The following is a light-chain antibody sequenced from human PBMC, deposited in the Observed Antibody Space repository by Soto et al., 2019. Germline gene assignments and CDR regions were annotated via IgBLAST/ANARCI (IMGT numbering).Light chain of an antibody. V-gene: IGLV1-44*01. J-gene: IGLJ1*01. CDR1: SSNIGTNA. Sequence: QLVLTQPPSVSGTPGQRVTISCSGGSSNIGTNAVNWYQQLPGTAPKLLIYNNNQRPSGVPDRFSGSKSGTSASLAISGLQSEDEADYYCAAWDDSLNGYVFGTGTKVTVL. CDR2: NNN. CDR3: AAWDDSLNGYV.